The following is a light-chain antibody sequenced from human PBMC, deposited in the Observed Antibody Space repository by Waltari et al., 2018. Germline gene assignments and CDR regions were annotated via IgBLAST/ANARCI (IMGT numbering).Light chain of an antibody. CDR3: CSYAGSRTYV. CDR1: SRDVGRYNF. Sequence: QSALTHPAAGSGSPGQSITISCTGTSRDVGRYNFVSWYQHHPGKAPKLMIFEGSRRPSGISNRFSGSKSGNTASLTISGLQAEDEADYYCCSYAGSRTYVFGAGTKVTVL. CDR2: EGS. V-gene: IGLV2-23*01. J-gene: IGLJ1*01.